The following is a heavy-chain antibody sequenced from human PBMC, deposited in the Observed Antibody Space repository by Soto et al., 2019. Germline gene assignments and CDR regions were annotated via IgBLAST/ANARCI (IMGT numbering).Heavy chain of an antibody. V-gene: IGHV4-34*01. D-gene: IGHD3-3*01. Sequence: SETLSLTCAVYGGSFSGYYWSWIRQPPGKGLEWIGEINHSGSTNYNPSLKSRVTISVDTSKNQFSLKLSSVTAADTAVYYCARNGSYYDFWSGYYFGGGMDVWGQGTAVTVSS. CDR2: INHSGST. J-gene: IGHJ6*02. CDR3: ARNGSYYDFWSGYYFGGGMDV. CDR1: GGSFSGYY.